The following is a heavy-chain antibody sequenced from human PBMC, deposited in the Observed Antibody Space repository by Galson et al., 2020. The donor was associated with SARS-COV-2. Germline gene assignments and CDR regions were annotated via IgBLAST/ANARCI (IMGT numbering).Heavy chain of an antibody. Sequence: PGGSLRLSCAASGFTFSSHAMYWVRQAPGKGLEWVSVISYHGSNKYYAGSVKGRFTISRDNSKNTLSLQMNSLRVEDAAVYYCARALDTMVRGGRTYYYGMDVWGQGTTVTVS. J-gene: IGHJ6*02. CDR3: ARALDTMVRGGRTYYYGMDV. CDR1: GFTFSSHA. D-gene: IGHD3-10*01. CDR2: ISYHGSNK. V-gene: IGHV3-30-3*01.